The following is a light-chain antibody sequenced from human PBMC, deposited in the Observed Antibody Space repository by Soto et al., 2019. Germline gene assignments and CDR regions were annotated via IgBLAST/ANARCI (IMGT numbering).Light chain of an antibody. V-gene: IGKV3-15*01. CDR2: DAF. Sequence: EKVMTQSPATLSVSPGERATLSCRASQNVNTRLAWYQQKPGQAPRLLIYDAFTRATGIPARFIGSASGTEFTLTISSLQSEDFAVYYCQQYDEWTLTSGGGTKVEIK. CDR3: QQYDEWTLT. J-gene: IGKJ4*01. CDR1: QNVNTR.